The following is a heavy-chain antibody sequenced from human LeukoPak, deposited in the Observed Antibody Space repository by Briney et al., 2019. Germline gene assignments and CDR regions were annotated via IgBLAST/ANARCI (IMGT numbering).Heavy chain of an antibody. Sequence: SETLSLTCTVSGGSISSSSYCWGWIRRPPGKGLEWIGSMYYSGSTYYNPSLKSRVTISVDTSKNQFSLKLSSVTAADTAVYYCARQTYYDILTGYYPENFDYWGQGTLVTVSS. CDR1: GGSISSSSYC. D-gene: IGHD3-9*01. CDR3: ARQTYYDILTGYYPENFDY. V-gene: IGHV4-39*01. J-gene: IGHJ4*02. CDR2: MYYSGST.